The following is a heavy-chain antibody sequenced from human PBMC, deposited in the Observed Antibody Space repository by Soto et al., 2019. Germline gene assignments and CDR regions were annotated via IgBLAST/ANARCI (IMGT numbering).Heavy chain of an antibody. V-gene: IGHV3-53*01. CDR1: GFTVSSNY. J-gene: IGHJ6*02. D-gene: IGHD1-7*01. Sequence: GGSLRLSCAASGFTVSSNYMSWVRQAPGKGLEWVSVIYSGGSTYYADSVKGRFTISRDNSKNTLYLQMNSLRAEDTAAYYCARVRTGTTGPCMVVWYQAXMLTLSS. CDR2: IYSGGST. CDR3: ARVRTGTTGPCMVV.